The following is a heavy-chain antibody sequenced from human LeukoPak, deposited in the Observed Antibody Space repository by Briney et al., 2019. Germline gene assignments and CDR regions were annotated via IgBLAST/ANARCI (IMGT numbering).Heavy chain of an antibody. Sequence: HPGGSLRLSCAASGFTFSSYAMSWVRQAPGKGLEWVSAISGSGGSTYYADSVKGRFTISRDNSKNTLYLQMNSLRAEDTAVYYCANPPLIYSNSATPKYFQHWGQGTLVTVSS. CDR2: ISGSGGST. V-gene: IGHV3-23*01. J-gene: IGHJ1*01. CDR1: GFTFSSYA. D-gene: IGHD4-11*01. CDR3: ANPPLIYSNSATPKYFQH.